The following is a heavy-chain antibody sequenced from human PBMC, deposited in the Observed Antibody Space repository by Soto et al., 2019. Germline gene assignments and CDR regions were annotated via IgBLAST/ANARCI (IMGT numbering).Heavy chain of an antibody. J-gene: IGHJ6*02. V-gene: IGHV3-9*01. Sequence: EVQLVESGGGLVQPGRSLRLSCAASGFTFDDYAMHWVRQAPGKGLEWVSGISWNSGSMGYADSVKGRLTISRDNAKNSLYLQMNSLRAEDTALYYCAKEGRYNYGMDVWGQGTTVTVSS. CDR2: ISWNSGSM. CDR3: AKEGRYNYGMDV. CDR1: GFTFDDYA.